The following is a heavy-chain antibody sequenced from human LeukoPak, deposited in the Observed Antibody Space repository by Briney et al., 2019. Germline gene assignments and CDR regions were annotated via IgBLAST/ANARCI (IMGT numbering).Heavy chain of an antibody. V-gene: IGHV1-2*02. Sequence: GASVKVSCKASGYTFSGYYIHWVRQAPGQGLEWMGWINPKSGDTNYAQKFQGRATMTRDTSISTAYMEVSRLRSDDTAVYYCARVRETSTGYYPFDYWGQGTLVTVSS. CDR2: INPKSGDT. J-gene: IGHJ4*02. D-gene: IGHD3-22*01. CDR3: ARVRETSTGYYPFDY. CDR1: GYTFSGYY.